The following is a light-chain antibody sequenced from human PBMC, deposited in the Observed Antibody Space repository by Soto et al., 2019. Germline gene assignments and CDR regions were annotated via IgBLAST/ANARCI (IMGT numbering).Light chain of an antibody. CDR3: QQETDCPPMFT. Sequence: IVMTQSPATLSVSPGERATLSCRSSHSVSVNLAWYQQKPGQAPRLLIYGASTRATDIPARFSCSGSGTEFTLTISSLQSEDLASYYCQQETDCPPMFTVGQGTKLYIK. J-gene: IGKJ2*01. CDR1: HSVSVN. V-gene: IGKV3-15*01. CDR2: GAS.